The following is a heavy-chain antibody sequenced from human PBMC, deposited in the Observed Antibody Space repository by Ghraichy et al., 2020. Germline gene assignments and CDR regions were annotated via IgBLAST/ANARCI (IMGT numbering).Heavy chain of an antibody. J-gene: IGHJ4*02. Sequence: GGSLRLSCAASGFTFSSYWMHWVRQVPGKGLVWVSRIHTDGSSTSYADSVKGRFTISRDNAKNSLYLQMNSLRAEDTAVYYCAKGGAMPLDYWGQGTLVTFSS. V-gene: IGHV3-74*01. CDR2: IHTDGSST. D-gene: IGHD3-16*01. CDR1: GFTFSSYW. CDR3: AKGGAMPLDY.